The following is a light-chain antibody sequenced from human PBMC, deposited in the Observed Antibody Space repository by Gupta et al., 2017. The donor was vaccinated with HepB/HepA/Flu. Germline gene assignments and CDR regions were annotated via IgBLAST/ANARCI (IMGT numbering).Light chain of an antibody. CDR1: NIATKN. CDR2: DDR. CDR3: QVWDTTGDHHVV. J-gene: IGLJ2*01. Sequence: SFVLTQPPSVSVAPGKTASITCGGNNIATKNVYWYQQKPGQAPVLVVYDDRDRPSGIPERFSGSNSGNTATLTISRVEAGDEADYYCQVWDTTGDHHVVFGGGSKLTVL. V-gene: IGLV3-21*03.